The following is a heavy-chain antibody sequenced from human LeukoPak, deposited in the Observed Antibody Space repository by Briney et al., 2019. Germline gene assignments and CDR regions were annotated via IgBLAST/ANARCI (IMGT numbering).Heavy chain of an antibody. Sequence: SETLSLTCTVSGGSISSSSYYWGWIRQPPGKGLEWIGSIYYSGSTYYNPSLKSRVTISVDTSKNQFSLKLSSVTAADTAVYYCARGLSSSWYEDWGQGTLVTVSS. D-gene: IGHD6-13*01. CDR3: ARGLSSSWYED. J-gene: IGHJ4*02. CDR1: GGSISSSSYY. CDR2: IYYSGST. V-gene: IGHV4-39*07.